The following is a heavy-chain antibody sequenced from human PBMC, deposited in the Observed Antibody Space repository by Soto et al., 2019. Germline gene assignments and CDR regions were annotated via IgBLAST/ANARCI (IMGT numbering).Heavy chain of an antibody. CDR2: IRQDGSEK. J-gene: IGHJ4*02. CDR1: GFTFSDYR. D-gene: IGHD5-18*01. CDR3: ARVVRYSYGLNR. V-gene: IGHV3-7*03. Sequence: EVLLVDSGGGLVQPGGSLRLSCAASGFTFSDYRMSWVRQAPGKGLEWVANIRQDGSEKYYVDSVKGRFTISRDNAKKSVYLQMNSLIADDTAVYYCARVVRYSYGLNRWGQGTLVTVSS.